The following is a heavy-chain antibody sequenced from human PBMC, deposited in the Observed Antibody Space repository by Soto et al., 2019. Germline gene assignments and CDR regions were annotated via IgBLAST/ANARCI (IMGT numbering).Heavy chain of an antibody. CDR2: ISYDGSNK. CDR3: ARELRRYSGIYPPDD. V-gene: IGHV3-30*19. CDR1: RLTFRTYG. Sequence: PGGSLRDSCAVSRLTFRTYGMPWVRQAPGTGLEWLAVISYDGSNKYYADSVKGRFTISRDNSKNTVYLQMNSLKPDDTAVYYCARELRRYSGIYPPDDWGQRTLVTVS. D-gene: IGHD1-26*01. J-gene: IGHJ4*02.